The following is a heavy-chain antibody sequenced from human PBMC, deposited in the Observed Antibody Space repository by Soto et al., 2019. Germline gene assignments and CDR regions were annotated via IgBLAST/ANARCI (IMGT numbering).Heavy chain of an antibody. CDR3: ARLECSGGSCYSNYYYHYMDV. CDR1: GGSISSSSYY. CDR2: IYYSGST. D-gene: IGHD2-15*01. Sequence: PSETLSLTCTLSGGSISSSSYYWGWIRQPPGKGLEWIGSIYYSGSTYYNPSLKSRVTISVDTSKNQFSLKLSSVTAADTAVYYCARLECSGGSCYSNYYYHYMDVWGKGTTVTVSS. J-gene: IGHJ6*03. V-gene: IGHV4-39*01.